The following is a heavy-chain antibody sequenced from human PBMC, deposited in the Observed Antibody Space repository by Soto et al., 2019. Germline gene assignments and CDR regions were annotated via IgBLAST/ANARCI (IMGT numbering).Heavy chain of an antibody. V-gene: IGHV4-59*04. Sequence: SDTLSLTCTVSGGSISSYYGSWIRQPTGKGLEWIGYIYNSGNAYYNPSRKSRVTMSVDTSKTQFSLKMTSVTATDTAVYYCAGLNNYEISWLDPWGQGLLVTSPQ. CDR3: AGLNNYEISWLDP. CDR2: IYNSGNA. D-gene: IGHD4-4*01. CDR1: GGSISSYY. J-gene: IGHJ5*02.